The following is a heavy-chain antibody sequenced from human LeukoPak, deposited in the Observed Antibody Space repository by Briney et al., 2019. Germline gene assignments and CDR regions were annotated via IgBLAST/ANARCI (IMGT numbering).Heavy chain of an antibody. CDR2: ISGSDDGT. V-gene: IGHV3-23*01. J-gene: IGHJ4*02. CDR3: AKRGPIYSSSPGNYFDY. CDR1: GFTFSSYA. Sequence: GGSLRLSCAASGFTFSSYAMSWVRQAPGKGLEWVSSISGSDDGTYYADSVKGRFTISRDNSKNTLYLQMNSLRAEDTAVYCCAKRGPIYSSSPGNYFDYWGQGTLVTVSS. D-gene: IGHD6-6*01.